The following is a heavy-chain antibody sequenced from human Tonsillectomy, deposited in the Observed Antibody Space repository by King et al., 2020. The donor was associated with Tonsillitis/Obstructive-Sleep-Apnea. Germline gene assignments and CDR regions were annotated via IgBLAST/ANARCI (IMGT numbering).Heavy chain of an antibody. V-gene: IGHV3-7*03. CDR1: GFTFSTYW. Sequence: VQLVESGGGLVQPGGSLRLSCAASGFTFSTYWMMWVRQAPGRGLEWVANIKQDGGTKNYVDSVTGRFTISRDNAKRSLYLQMDSLSAEDTAVYYCARDAIPRVSSVSFDALDIWGQGTMVTVSS. D-gene: IGHD5/OR15-5a*01. CDR2: IKQDGGTK. J-gene: IGHJ3*02. CDR3: ARDAIPRVSSVSFDALDI.